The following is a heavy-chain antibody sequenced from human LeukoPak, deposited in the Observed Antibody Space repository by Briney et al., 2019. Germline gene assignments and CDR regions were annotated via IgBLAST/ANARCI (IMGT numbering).Heavy chain of an antibody. CDR1: GYTFTGYY. V-gene: IGHV1-2*06. Sequence: ASVKVSCKASGYTFTGYYMHWVLQAPGHGLEWMGRINPNSGGTNYAQKFQGRVTMTRDTSISTAYMELSRLRSDDTAVYYCAAIAAAGDNFDYWGQGTLVTVSS. CDR2: INPNSGGT. CDR3: AAIAAAGDNFDY. D-gene: IGHD6-13*01. J-gene: IGHJ4*02.